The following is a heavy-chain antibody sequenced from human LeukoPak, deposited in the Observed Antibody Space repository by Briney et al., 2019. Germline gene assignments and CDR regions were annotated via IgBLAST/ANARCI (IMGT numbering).Heavy chain of an antibody. CDR3: ARDLRYCSGGSCYSGAGCDY. J-gene: IGHJ4*02. CDR2: IYYSGST. D-gene: IGHD2-15*01. Sequence: PSETLSLTCTVSGGSISSYYWSWIRQPPGKGLEWIGYIYYSGSTNYNPSLKSRVTISVDTSKNQFSLKPSSVTAADTAVYYCARDLRYCSGGSCYSGAGCDYWGQGTLVTVSS. CDR1: GGSISSYY. V-gene: IGHV4-59*01.